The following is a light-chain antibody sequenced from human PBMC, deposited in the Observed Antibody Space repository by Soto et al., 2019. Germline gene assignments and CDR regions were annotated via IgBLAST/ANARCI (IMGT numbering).Light chain of an antibody. V-gene: IGLV1-44*01. J-gene: IGLJ1*01. CDR1: SSNLGTNT. CDR3: ASWDDSLNGYV. CDR2: SNE. Sequence: QSVLTQPPSASGTPGQTVTISCSGSSSNLGTNTVNWYQHLPGTTPKLLIYSNEQRASGVPDRFSGSKSGAVASLAISGLQSGDETDYYCASWDDSLNGYVFGTGTKVTVL.